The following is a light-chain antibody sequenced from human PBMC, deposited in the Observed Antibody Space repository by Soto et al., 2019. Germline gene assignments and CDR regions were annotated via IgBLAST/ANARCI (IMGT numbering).Light chain of an antibody. CDR1: SSDIGGYKY. CDR2: DVN. J-gene: IGLJ2*01. Sequence: QSALTQPASVSGSPGQSITISCTGTSSDIGGYKYVSRYQQHPGKAPKLMIYDVNIRPSGVPNRFSGSKSDNTASLTISGLLAEDEADYYCSSYAGSSTLVVFGGGTQLTVL. CDR3: SSYAGSSTLVV. V-gene: IGLV2-14*03.